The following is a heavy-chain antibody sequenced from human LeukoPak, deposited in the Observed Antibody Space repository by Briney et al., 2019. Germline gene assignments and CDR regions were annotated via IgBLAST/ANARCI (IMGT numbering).Heavy chain of an antibody. V-gene: IGHV4-39*07. D-gene: IGHD6-19*01. CDR1: GGSISSSSYY. Sequence: SETLSLTCTVSGGSISSSSYYWGWIRQPPGKGLEWIGSIYYSGSTYYNPSLKSRVTISVDTSKNQFSLKLSSVTVADTAVYYCAKGPWLAYPYYFDYWGQGTLVTVSS. J-gene: IGHJ4*02. CDR3: AKGPWLAYPYYFDY. CDR2: IYYSGST.